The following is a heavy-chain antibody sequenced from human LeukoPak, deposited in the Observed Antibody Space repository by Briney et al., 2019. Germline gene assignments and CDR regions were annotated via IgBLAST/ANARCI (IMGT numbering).Heavy chain of an antibody. CDR3: ARDSGSRGRNYYDSSGYYPNFDY. CDR2: ISSSSSTI. Sequence: GGSLRLSCAASGFTFSSYSMNWVRQAPGKGLEWVSYISSSSSTIYYADSVKGRFTISRDNAKNSLYLQMNSLRAEDTAVYYCARDSGSRGRNYYDSSGYYPNFDYWGQGTLVTVSS. D-gene: IGHD3-22*01. CDR1: GFTFSSYS. J-gene: IGHJ4*02. V-gene: IGHV3-48*01.